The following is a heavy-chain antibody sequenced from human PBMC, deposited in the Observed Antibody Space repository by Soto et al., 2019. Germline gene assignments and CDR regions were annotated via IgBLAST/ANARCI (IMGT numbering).Heavy chain of an antibody. J-gene: IGHJ6*02. V-gene: IGHV1-58*01. CDR3: AAGKGVGATPRYYYYGMDV. Sequence: ASVKVSCKASGFTFTSSAVQWVRQARGQRLEWIGWIVVGSGNTNYAQKFQERVTITRDMSTSTAYMELSSLRSEDTAVYYCAAGKGVGATPRYYYYGMDVWGQGTTVTVSS. CDR1: GFTFTSSA. D-gene: IGHD1-26*01. CDR2: IVVGSGNT.